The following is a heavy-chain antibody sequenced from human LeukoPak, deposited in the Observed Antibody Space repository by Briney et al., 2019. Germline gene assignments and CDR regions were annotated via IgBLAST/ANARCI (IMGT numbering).Heavy chain of an antibody. V-gene: IGHV3-30*18. CDR1: GFTFRSFA. J-gene: IGHJ4*02. Sequence: PGKSLRLSCAASGFTFRSFAMHWVRQAPGKGLEWVAVISFDGYHQFYADSVKGRFIISRDNAKNTFYLQMNSLRVEDTALYYCVKDFCGSGSPPHFDLWGRGTLVPVS. CDR2: ISFDGYHQ. CDR3: VKDFCGSGSPPHFDL. D-gene: IGHD3-10*01.